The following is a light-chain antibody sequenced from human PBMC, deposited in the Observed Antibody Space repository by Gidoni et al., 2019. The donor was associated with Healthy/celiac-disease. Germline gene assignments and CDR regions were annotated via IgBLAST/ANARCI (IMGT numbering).Light chain of an antibody. V-gene: IGKV1-33*01. J-gene: IGKJ2*01. CDR3: QQYDNLPYT. CDR2: DAS. Sequence: IPMTQSPSSLSASVGDRVTITCQASQDISNYLNWYQQKPGKAPKLLIYDASNLETGVPSRFSGSGSGTDFTFTISSLQPEDIATYYCQQYDNLPYTFXQXTKLEIK. CDR1: QDISNY.